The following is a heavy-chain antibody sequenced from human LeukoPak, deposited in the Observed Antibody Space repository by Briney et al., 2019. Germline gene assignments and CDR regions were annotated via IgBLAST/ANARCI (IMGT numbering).Heavy chain of an antibody. Sequence: GGSLRLSCAASGFTFSSYWMHWVRQAPGKGLVWVSRINSDGSSTSYADSVKGRFTISRDNAKNTLYLQMNSLRAEDTAVYYCAREHSSSWAFDYWGQGTLVTVFS. J-gene: IGHJ4*02. CDR2: INSDGSST. V-gene: IGHV3-74*01. D-gene: IGHD6-13*01. CDR1: GFTFSSYW. CDR3: AREHSSSWAFDY.